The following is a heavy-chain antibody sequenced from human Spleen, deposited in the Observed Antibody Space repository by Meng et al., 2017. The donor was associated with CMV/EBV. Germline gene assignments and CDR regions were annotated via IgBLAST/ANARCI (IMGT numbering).Heavy chain of an antibody. Sequence: SETLSLTCAVYGGSFSGYYWSWIRQPPGKGLEWIGYISYTGSTKYNPSLKSRVTISVDTSKNQFSLRLSSLTAADTAVYYCARDVTPDYWGQGTVVTVSS. D-gene: IGHD5-18*01. CDR3: ARDVTPDY. CDR1: GGSFSGYY. CDR2: ISYTGST. J-gene: IGHJ4*02. V-gene: IGHV4-59*01.